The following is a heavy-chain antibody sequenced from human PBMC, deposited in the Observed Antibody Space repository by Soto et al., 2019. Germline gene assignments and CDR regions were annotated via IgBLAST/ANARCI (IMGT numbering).Heavy chain of an antibody. D-gene: IGHD3-10*01. J-gene: IGHJ6*02. CDR2: IYPDYSET. Sequence: GESLKISCKDSGHSFTNYWVVWVRQMPGKGLEWMGTIYPDYSETRYSPSFQGQVTISADKAISTAYRQWRRLMASDTALYCWATTQTSATFNTYYYDMHVWGQGTTVTVSS. CDR1: GHSFTNYW. CDR3: ATTQTSATFNTYYYDMHV. V-gene: IGHV5-51*01.